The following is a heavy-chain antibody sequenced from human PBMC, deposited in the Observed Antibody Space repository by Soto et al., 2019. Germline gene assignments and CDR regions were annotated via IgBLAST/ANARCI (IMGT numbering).Heavy chain of an antibody. J-gene: IGHJ4*02. Sequence: ASVKVSCKASGYTFTGYYMHWVRQAPGQGLEWMGWINPNSGGTNYAQKFQGWVTMTRDTSISTAYMELSRLRSDDTAVYYCARLGGYSYGYSGDYWGQGTLVTVSS. D-gene: IGHD5-18*01. CDR2: INPNSGGT. V-gene: IGHV1-2*04. CDR3: ARLGGYSYGYSGDY. CDR1: GYTFTGYY.